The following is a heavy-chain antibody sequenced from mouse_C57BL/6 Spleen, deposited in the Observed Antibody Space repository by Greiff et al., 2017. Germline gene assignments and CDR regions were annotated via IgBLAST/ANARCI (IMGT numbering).Heavy chain of an antibody. CDR2: ISYDGSN. CDR1: GYSITSGYY. J-gene: IGHJ4*01. V-gene: IGHV3-6*01. Sequence: EVQLQQSGPGLVKPSQSLPLNCSVTGYSITSGYYWNWIRQFPGNKLEWMGYISYDGSNNYNPSLQNRISITRDTSKNQFFLKLNSVTTEDTATYYCARAPDGYYLMDYWGQGTSATVSS. CDR3: ARAPDGYYLMDY. D-gene: IGHD2-3*01.